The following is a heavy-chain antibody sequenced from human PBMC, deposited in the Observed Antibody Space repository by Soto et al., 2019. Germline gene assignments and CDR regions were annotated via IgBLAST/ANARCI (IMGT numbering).Heavy chain of an antibody. J-gene: IGHJ6*02. D-gene: IGHD3-9*01. CDR2: ISYDGSNK. V-gene: IGHV3-30*18. CDR1: GFTFSSYG. CDR3: ANDRNDVLADSYYYYGMDV. Sequence: QVQLVESGGGVVQPGRSLRLSCAASGFTFSSYGMHWVRQAPGKGLEWVAVISYDGSNKYYADYVKGRFTISRDNSKKRLYQELTSLTAEDTAVYYCANDRNDVLADSYYYYGMDVWGQGTTVPGSS.